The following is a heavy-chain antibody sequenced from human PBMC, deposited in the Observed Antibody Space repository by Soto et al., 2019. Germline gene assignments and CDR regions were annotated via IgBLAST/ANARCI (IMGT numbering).Heavy chain of an antibody. D-gene: IGHD2-15*01. J-gene: IGHJ6*03. Sequence: EVQLVESGGGLVQPGGSLRLSCVASGFTFSNYWMYWVRQAPGEGLVWVSRINNDGSVSSYANSVKGILTISRDNVKNSLYLQMDSLRAEDTAVYYCARGDCVGGTCYSMAGSFYYYMDVWGKGTTVSVFS. CDR1: GFTFSNYW. CDR3: ARGDCVGGTCYSMAGSFYYYMDV. V-gene: IGHV3-74*01. CDR2: INNDGSVS.